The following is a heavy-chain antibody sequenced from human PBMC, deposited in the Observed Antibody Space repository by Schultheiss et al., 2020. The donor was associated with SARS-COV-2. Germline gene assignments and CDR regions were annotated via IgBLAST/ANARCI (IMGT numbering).Heavy chain of an antibody. CDR1: GGSISSGGYC. D-gene: IGHD2-2*01. CDR3: ARVVACSSTTCYGGFLDY. V-gene: IGHV4-30-2*01. CDR2: IHHSGRT. Sequence: SQTLSLTCGVSGGSISSGGYCWNWIRQPPGRGLEWIGYIHHSGRTSYNPSLSSRVTISIDRSENQFSLRLTDVTAADTAVYYCARVVACSSTTCYGGFLDYWGQGTLVTVSS. J-gene: IGHJ4*02.